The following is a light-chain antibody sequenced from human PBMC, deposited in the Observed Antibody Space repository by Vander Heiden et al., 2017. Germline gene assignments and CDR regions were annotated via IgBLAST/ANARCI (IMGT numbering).Light chain of an antibody. CDR1: QPINSY. J-gene: IGKJ1*01. CDR2: ATS. CDR3: QQSYSVPWT. Sequence: DIQMTQSPPSLSASVRDRVAITCRASQPINSYLNWYQEKPGKAPNLLIYATSNLQSGVPARFSGSGSGPDFTLTIRSVQPEDFATYFCQQSYSVPWTFGQGTKVEIK. V-gene: IGKV1-39*01.